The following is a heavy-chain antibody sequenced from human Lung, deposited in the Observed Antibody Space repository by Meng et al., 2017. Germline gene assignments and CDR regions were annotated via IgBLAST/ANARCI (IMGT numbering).Heavy chain of an antibody. Sequence: GGSLRLSCEGSGFTFSNAYMTWVRQVPGKRLEWVGRIKSKPDGVTIDYAAPVKGRFTISRDDSKNTVYLQMNSLKTEDTAVYYCSGHIDYWGQGTLVTVSS. CDR2: IKSKPDGVTI. CDR3: SGHIDY. J-gene: IGHJ4*02. CDR1: GFTFSNAY. D-gene: IGHD5-12*01. V-gene: IGHV3-15*01.